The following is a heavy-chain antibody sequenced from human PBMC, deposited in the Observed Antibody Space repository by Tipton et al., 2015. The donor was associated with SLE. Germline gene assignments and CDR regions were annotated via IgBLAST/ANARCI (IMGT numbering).Heavy chain of an antibody. CDR1: GFTFSSYE. Sequence: SLRLSCAASGFTFSSYEMNWVRQAPGKGLEWVSYISSSGSTIYYADSVKGRFTISRDNAKNSLYLQMNSLRAEDTAVYYCARDVVVPAARDYYGMDVWGQGTTVTVSS. D-gene: IGHD2-2*01. CDR3: ARDVVVPAARDYYGMDV. CDR2: ISSSGSTI. J-gene: IGHJ6*02. V-gene: IGHV3-48*03.